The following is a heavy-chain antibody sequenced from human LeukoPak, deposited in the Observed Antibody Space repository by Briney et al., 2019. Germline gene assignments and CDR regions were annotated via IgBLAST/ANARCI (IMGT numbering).Heavy chain of an antibody. CDR1: GFPFRWYG. CDR3: ADHCSGTRCYFEY. J-gene: IGHJ4*02. CDR2: ISTNGVTT. Sequence: GAPRLSCAGPGFPFRWYGLDWVRQASGEGLELGSAISTNGVTTYYANSVKGRFTISRDNSKNTLYLQMNSLRADDTAVYYCADHCSGTRCYFEYWGRGTLVTVSS. D-gene: IGHD2-2*01. V-gene: IGHV3-64*01.